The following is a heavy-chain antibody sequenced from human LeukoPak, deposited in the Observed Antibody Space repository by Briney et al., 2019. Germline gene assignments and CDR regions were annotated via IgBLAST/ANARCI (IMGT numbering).Heavy chain of an antibody. D-gene: IGHD2-15*01. CDR3: AKDGCSGGSCYT. CDR2: IIPILGIA. J-gene: IGHJ5*02. V-gene: IGHV1-69*04. CDR1: GGTFSSYA. Sequence: ASVKVSCKASGGTFSSYAISWVRQAPGQGLEWMGRIIPILGIANYAQKFQGRVTITADKSTSTVYMELSSLRSEDTAVYYCAKDGCSGGSCYTWGQGTLVTVSS.